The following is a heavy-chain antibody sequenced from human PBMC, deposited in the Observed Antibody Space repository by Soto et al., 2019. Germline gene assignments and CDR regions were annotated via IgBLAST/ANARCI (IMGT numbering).Heavy chain of an antibody. Sequence: QVQLVQSGAEVKKPGASVKVSCKASGYTFTSYDINWVRQATGQGLEWMGWMNPNSGNTGYAQKFQGRVTMTRNTSISTAYMELSSLRSEDTAVYYCARGSWWLRQSPYGMDVWGQGTTVTVSS. CDR2: MNPNSGNT. J-gene: IGHJ6*02. V-gene: IGHV1-8*01. CDR3: ARGSWWLRQSPYGMDV. D-gene: IGHD5-12*01. CDR1: GYTFTSYD.